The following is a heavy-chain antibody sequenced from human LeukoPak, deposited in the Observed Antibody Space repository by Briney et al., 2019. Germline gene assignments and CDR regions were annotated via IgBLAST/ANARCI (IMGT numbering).Heavy chain of an antibody. CDR3: ARLSDY. CDR1: GFTFSSFV. V-gene: IGHV3-23*01. CDR2: ISGSDGNT. Sequence: PGGSLRLSCAASGFTFSSFVLSWVRQAPGKGLEWVSTISGSDGNTFYADSVKGQFTISRDNSKNTLFLQMNSLRADDTAVYFCARLSDYWGQGTLVTVSS. J-gene: IGHJ4*02. D-gene: IGHD2-15*01.